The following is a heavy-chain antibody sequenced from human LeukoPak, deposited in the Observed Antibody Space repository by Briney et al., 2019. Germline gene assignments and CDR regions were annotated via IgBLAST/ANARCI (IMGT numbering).Heavy chain of an antibody. D-gene: IGHD7-27*01. Sequence: GGSLRLSCAASGFTFSSYSMNWVRQAPGKGLEWVSSISSSSSYIYYADSVKGRFTISRDNSKNTLYLQMNSLRAEVTAVYYCAKGLLTGDLAFDIWGQGTMVTVSS. V-gene: IGHV3-21*04. J-gene: IGHJ3*02. CDR3: AKGLLTGDLAFDI. CDR2: ISSSSSYI. CDR1: GFTFSSYS.